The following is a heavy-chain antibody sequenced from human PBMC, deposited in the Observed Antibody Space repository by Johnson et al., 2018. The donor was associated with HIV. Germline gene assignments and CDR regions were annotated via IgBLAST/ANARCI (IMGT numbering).Heavy chain of an antibody. Sequence: VQLVESGGGVVQPGGSLRLSCAASGFTVNTNYMSWVRQAPGKGLEWVSVIYSDGSSYYADSVKGRFTISRDNSKNTLYLQMNSLRAEDTAVYYCATGAGGAFDIWGQGTMVTVSS. D-gene: IGHD3-10*01. CDR2: IYSDGSS. CDR1: GFTVNTNY. V-gene: IGHV3-66*01. CDR3: ATGAGGAFDI. J-gene: IGHJ3*02.